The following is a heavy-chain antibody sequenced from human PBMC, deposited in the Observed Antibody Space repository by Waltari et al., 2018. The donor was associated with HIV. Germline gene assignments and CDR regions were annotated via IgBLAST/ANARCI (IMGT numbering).Heavy chain of an antibody. CDR2: IYYSGST. Sequence: QVQLQESGPGLVKPSETLSLTCTVSGGSISSYYWSWIRQPPGKGLEWIGYIYYSGSTNYNPSLKSRVTISVDTSKNQFSLKLSSVTAADTAVYYCATGKMGMEGYWGQGTLVTVSS. D-gene: IGHD7-27*01. V-gene: IGHV4-59*01. CDR3: ATGKMGMEGY. J-gene: IGHJ4*02. CDR1: GGSISSYY.